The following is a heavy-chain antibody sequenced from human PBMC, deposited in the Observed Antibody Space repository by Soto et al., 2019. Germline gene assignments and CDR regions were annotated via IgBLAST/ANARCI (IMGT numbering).Heavy chain of an antibody. Sequence: EVQLLESGGGLVQPGGPLRLSCAASGFTFSSYAMSWVRQAPGKGLEWVSAISGSGGSTYYADSVKGRFTISRDNSKNPLYLQMSSLRAEDTAVYYCAKVGGSAIVVVPAADYFDYWGQGTLVTVSS. CDR2: ISGSGGST. CDR3: AKVGGSAIVVVPAADYFDY. J-gene: IGHJ4*02. D-gene: IGHD2-2*01. V-gene: IGHV3-23*01. CDR1: GFTFSSYA.